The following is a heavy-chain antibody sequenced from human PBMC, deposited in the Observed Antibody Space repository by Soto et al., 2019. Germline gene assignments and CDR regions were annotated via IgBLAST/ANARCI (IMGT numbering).Heavy chain of an antibody. J-gene: IGHJ5*02. Sequence: KPSETLSLTCAVSGFSISSGYFWGWIRQPPGKGPEWLGSIYHSGTTYYNPSVKGRVTISVDTSKNQFSLEMSSVTAADTAVYYCARDSSGYYWFDPWGQGTQVTVSS. CDR3: ARDSSGYYWFDP. CDR2: IYHSGTT. V-gene: IGHV4-38-2*02. D-gene: IGHD3-22*01. CDR1: GFSISSGYF.